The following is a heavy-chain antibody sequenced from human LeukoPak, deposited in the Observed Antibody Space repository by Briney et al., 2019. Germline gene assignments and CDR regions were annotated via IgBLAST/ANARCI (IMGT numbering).Heavy chain of an antibody. Sequence: SETLSLTCTVSGGSISSGGYYWSWIRQHPGKGLEWIRYIYYSGSTYYNPSLKSRVTISVDTSKNQFSLKLSSVTAADTAVYYCARVTQQIRARGAFDIRGQGTMVTVSS. CDR2: IYYSGST. CDR3: ARVTQQIRARGAFDI. J-gene: IGHJ3*02. V-gene: IGHV4-31*03. CDR1: GGSISSGGYY. D-gene: IGHD1-1*01.